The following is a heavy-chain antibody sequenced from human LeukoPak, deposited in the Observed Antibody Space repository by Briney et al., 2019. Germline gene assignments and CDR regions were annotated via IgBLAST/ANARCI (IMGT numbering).Heavy chain of an antibody. V-gene: IGHV3-9*01. J-gene: IGHJ4*02. Sequence: GGSLRLSCAASGFTFTNYWMTWVRQAPGKGLEWVSGISWNSGTIGYADSVKGRFTISRDNAKNSLYLQMNSLRAEDTALYYCAKDILLGSGYAMDYWGQGTLVTVSS. CDR2: ISWNSGTI. CDR1: GFTFTNYW. CDR3: AKDILLGSGYAMDY. D-gene: IGHD5-12*01.